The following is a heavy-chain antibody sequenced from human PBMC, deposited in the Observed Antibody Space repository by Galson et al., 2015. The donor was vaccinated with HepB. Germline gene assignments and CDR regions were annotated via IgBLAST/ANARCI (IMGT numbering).Heavy chain of an antibody. CDR1: GFTVSRNY. Sequence: SLRLSCAASGFTVSRNYMSWVRQAPGKGLEWVSAIGGNGYSSYYADSVKGRFTISRDNSKNTLYLQMNSLRAEDTAVYHCARHQLATFDYWGQRTLVTVSS. CDR3: ARHQLATFDY. V-gene: IGHV3-23*01. D-gene: IGHD6-13*01. J-gene: IGHJ4*01. CDR2: IGGNGYSS.